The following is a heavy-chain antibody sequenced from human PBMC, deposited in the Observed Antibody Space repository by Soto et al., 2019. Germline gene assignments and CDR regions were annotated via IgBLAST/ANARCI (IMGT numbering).Heavy chain of an antibody. Sequence: GAAGKLCWEAWVCRYAGNVMHWGRQAPGRGHEWMGIINPSGGSTSYAQKFQGRVTMTRDTSTSTVYMELSSLRSEDTAVDDCARLVINKVNASHQYLPAVWAQGTTV. J-gene: IGHJ6*02. D-gene: IGHD3-16*02. CDR3: ARLVINKVNASHQYLPAV. CDR2: INPSGGST. CDR1: VCRYAGNV. V-gene: IGHV1-46*01.